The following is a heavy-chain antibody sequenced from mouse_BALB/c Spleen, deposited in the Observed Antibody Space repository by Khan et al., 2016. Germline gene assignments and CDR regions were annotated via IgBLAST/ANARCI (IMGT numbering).Heavy chain of an antibody. V-gene: IGHV9-2-1*01. CDR3: TRSTVVARNYYAMDY. J-gene: IGHJ4*01. D-gene: IGHD1-1*01. CDR1: GYTFTDYS. CDR2: INTETGEP. Sequence: QIQLVQSGPELKKPGETVKISCKASGYTFTDYSMHWVKQAPGKGLKWMGWINTETGEPTYADDFMGRFAFSLETSASTAYLEINNLKNEDTATYFCTRSTVVARNYYAMDYWGQGTSVTVSS.